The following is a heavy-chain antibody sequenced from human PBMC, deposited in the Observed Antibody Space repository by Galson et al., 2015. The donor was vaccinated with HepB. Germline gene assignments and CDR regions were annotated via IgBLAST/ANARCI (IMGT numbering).Heavy chain of an antibody. J-gene: IGHJ3*02. Sequence: SLRLSCAASGFTFSSYGMHWVRQAPGKGLEWVAAISYDGSNKDYADSVKGRFTISRDNSKKTLHLQMNSLRAEDTAVYYCVKGRCGGDCYDAFDIWGQGTMVTVS. V-gene: IGHV3-30*18. CDR1: GFTFSSYG. D-gene: IGHD2-21*02. CDR3: VKGRCGGDCYDAFDI. CDR2: ISYDGSNK.